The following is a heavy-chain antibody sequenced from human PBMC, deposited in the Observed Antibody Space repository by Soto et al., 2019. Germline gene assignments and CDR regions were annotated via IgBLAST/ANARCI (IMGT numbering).Heavy chain of an antibody. CDR3: ARVNVTTVTTFDY. Sequence: GASVKVSCKASGHTFTSYYMHWVRQAPGQGLEWIGIINLSAGSTSYAQKFQGRVTITRDTSTSTVYMDMSSLRSEDTAVYYCARVNVTTVTTFDYWGQGTLVTVSS. D-gene: IGHD4-17*01. CDR1: GHTFTSYY. V-gene: IGHV1-46*01. J-gene: IGHJ4*02. CDR2: INLSAGST.